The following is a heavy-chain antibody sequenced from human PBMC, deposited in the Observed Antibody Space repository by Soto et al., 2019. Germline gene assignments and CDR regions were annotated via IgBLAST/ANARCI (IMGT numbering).Heavy chain of an antibody. CDR2: IDSDGSTT. J-gene: IGHJ6*02. Sequence: VQLVESGGGLVQPGGSLRLSCAASGFTFSVYWMHWVRQAPGKGLVWVSRIDSDGSTTSYADSVKGRFTISRDNAKSTLYLQMNSLRAEDTAVNYCARPGYSNYGPGVDVWGQGTTVTVSS. D-gene: IGHD4-4*01. CDR1: GFTFSVYW. V-gene: IGHV3-74*01. CDR3: ARPGYSNYGPGVDV.